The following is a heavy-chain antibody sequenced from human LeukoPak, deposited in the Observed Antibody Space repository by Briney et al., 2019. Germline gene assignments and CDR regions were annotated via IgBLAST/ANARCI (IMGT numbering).Heavy chain of an antibody. V-gene: IGHV3-21*01. J-gene: IGHJ6*02. Sequence: GGSLRLSCPASGFTFSDYSMSWVRQAPGKGLEWVSSISSSSDYIYYADSVKGRFTISRDNARNSLYLQMNSLIAEDTPLYYCARSRSVSNYKGMDVWGQGTTVTVSS. CDR3: ARSRSVSNYKGMDV. CDR2: ISSSSDYI. CDR1: GFTFSDYS. D-gene: IGHD5/OR15-5a*01.